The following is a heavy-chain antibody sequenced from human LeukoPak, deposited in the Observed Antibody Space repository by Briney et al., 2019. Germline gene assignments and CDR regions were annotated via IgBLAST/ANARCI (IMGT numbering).Heavy chain of an antibody. D-gene: IGHD5-18*01. V-gene: IGHV1-18*04. Sequence: GASVKVSCKASGYTFTGYYMHWVRQAPGQGLEWMGWISAYNGNTNYAQKLQGRVTMTTDTSTSTAYMELRSLRSDDTAVYYCAREGYSYGKGDYWGQGTLVTVSS. CDR2: ISAYNGNT. CDR1: GYTFTGYY. J-gene: IGHJ4*02. CDR3: AREGYSYGKGDY.